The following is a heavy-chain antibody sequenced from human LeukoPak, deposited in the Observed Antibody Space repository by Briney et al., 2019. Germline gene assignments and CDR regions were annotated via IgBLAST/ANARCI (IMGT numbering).Heavy chain of an antibody. D-gene: IGHD3-16*01. Sequence: PSQTLSLTSTVPGGSISSGGYYWSWIRQHRGKGLEWIGYIYYSGSTYYSPSLKSRVTISVDTSKNQFSLKLSSVTAADTAVYYDPRLRLADLYRFDPWGQGILVTVSS. J-gene: IGHJ5*02. CDR3: PRLRLADLYRFDP. CDR1: GGSISSGGYY. V-gene: IGHV4-31*03. CDR2: IYYSGST.